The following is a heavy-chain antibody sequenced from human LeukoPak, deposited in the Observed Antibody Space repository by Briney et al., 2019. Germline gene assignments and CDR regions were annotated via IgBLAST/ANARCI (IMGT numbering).Heavy chain of an antibody. CDR3: ATDDVTTGTKTALGY. D-gene: IGHD1-1*01. V-gene: IGHV1-58*01. Sequence: VASVKVSRKASGFTFTISAVQWVRQARGQGLEWIGWIVVGSGNTNYAQKFQERVTINRDMSTSTAYMELSSLRSEDTAVYYCATDDVTTGTKTALGYWGQGTLVTVSS. J-gene: IGHJ4*02. CDR1: GFTFTISA. CDR2: IVVGSGNT.